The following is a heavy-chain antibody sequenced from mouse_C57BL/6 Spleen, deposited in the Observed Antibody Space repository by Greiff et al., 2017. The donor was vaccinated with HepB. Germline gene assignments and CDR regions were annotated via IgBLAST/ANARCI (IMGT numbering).Heavy chain of an antibody. CDR1: GYTFTSYW. CDR3: ARRGYYGTPYAMDY. Sequence: QVQLKQPGAELVMPGASVKLSCKASGYTFTSYWMHWVKQRPGQGLEWIGEIDPSDSYTNYNQKFKGKSTLTVDKSSSTAYMQLSSLTSEDSAVYYCARRGYYGTPYAMDYWGQGTSVTVSS. J-gene: IGHJ4*01. D-gene: IGHD1-1*01. V-gene: IGHV1-69*01. CDR2: IDPSDSYT.